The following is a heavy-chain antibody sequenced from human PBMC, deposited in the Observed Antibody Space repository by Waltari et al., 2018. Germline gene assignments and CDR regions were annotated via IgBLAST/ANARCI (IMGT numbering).Heavy chain of an antibody. Sequence: QVQLVESGGGVVQPGRSLRLSCAASGLTFRRYAVHWVRQTPGKGLEWVAVISYDSKNKYYVASVKGRFTISRDNSKNTVDLLMNSLRPEDTAVYYCARDYCGRTSCNGMDVWGRGTTVTVS. CDR2: ISYDSKNK. CDR1: GLTFRRYA. D-gene: IGHD2-2*01. V-gene: IGHV3-30*04. J-gene: IGHJ6*02. CDR3: ARDYCGRTSCNGMDV.